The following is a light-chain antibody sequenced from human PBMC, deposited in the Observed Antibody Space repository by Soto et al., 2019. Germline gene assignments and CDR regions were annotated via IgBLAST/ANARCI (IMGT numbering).Light chain of an antibody. CDR1: QGIINY. CDR3: QQLFIYPPT. Sequence: IQLTQSPSSLSASVGDRVTITCRASQGIINYLAWYQQKPGKAPKLLIYGASTLQSGVQSRSVGRGSGTDFTLTVSSLQPEDFATYYCQQLFIYPPTFGPGTKVDIK. V-gene: IGKV1-9*01. J-gene: IGKJ3*01. CDR2: GAS.